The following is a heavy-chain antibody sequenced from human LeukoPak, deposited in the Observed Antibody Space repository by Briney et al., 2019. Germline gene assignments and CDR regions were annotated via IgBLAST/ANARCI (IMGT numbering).Heavy chain of an antibody. CDR3: ARRAPYSYEWSTLDY. Sequence: SETLSLTCTVSGGSINNYYWSWIRQPPGKGLEWIGYIYYRGSTNYNPSLKSRVTISVDTSKNQFSLKLSSVTAADTAVYYCARRAPYSYEWSTLDYWGQGTLVTVSS. CDR2: IYYRGST. D-gene: IGHD5-18*01. J-gene: IGHJ4*02. CDR1: GGSINNYY. V-gene: IGHV4-59*08.